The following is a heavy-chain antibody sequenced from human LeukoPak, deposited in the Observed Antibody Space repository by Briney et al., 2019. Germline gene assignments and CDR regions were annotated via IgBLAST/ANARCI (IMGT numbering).Heavy chain of an antibody. D-gene: IGHD4-11*01. CDR1: GGSFSGYY. J-gene: IGHJ4*02. CDR3: ATRSLYSNYQ. Sequence: RTSETLSLTCAVYGGSFSGYYWSWIRQPPGKGLEWIGEINHSGSTNYNPSLKSRVTISVDTSKNQFSLKLSSVTAADTAVYYCATRSLYSNYQWGQGTLVTVSS. V-gene: IGHV4-34*01. CDR2: INHSGST.